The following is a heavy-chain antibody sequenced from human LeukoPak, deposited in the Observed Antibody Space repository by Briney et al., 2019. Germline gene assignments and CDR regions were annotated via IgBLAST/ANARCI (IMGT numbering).Heavy chain of an antibody. V-gene: IGHV3-30*02. Sequence: GGSLRLSCAASGSAFSAYGMHWVRQAPGKGLEWVTFIRYDGSNKYYADSVKGRFTISRDNAKNSLYLQMNSLRAEDTAVYYCARDRSHQRRFHSSREENWFDPWGQGTLVTVSS. D-gene: IGHD6-13*01. J-gene: IGHJ5*02. CDR3: ARDRSHQRRFHSSREENWFDP. CDR1: GSAFSAYG. CDR2: IRYDGSNK.